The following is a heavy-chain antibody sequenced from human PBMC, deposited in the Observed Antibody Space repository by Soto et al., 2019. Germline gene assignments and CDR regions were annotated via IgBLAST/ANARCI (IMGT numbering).Heavy chain of an antibody. CDR1: GYTFTSYD. D-gene: IGHD3-10*01. Sequence: ASVKVSCKASGYTFTSYDINWVRQATGQGLEWMGWMNPNSGNTGYAQKFQGRVTMTRNTSISTAYMELSSLRSEDTAVYYCARTLTPSMDRLDYYYYYMDVWGKGTTVTVSS. CDR2: MNPNSGNT. V-gene: IGHV1-8*01. CDR3: ARTLTPSMDRLDYYYYYMDV. J-gene: IGHJ6*03.